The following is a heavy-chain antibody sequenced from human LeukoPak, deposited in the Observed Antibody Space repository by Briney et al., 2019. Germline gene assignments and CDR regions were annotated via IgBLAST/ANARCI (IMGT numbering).Heavy chain of an antibody. CDR1: GFTFSSYA. V-gene: IGHV3-23*01. CDR2: ISGSGGST. Sequence: GGSLRLSCAASGFTFSSYAMSWVRQAPGKGLEWVSAISGSGGSTYYADSVKGRFIIPRYHYKTTLYLQINSLRAEDTAVYYCAKAPLLGGSYGNWFDPWGQGTLVTVSS. D-gene: IGHD1-26*01. CDR3: AKAPLLGGSYGNWFDP. J-gene: IGHJ5*02.